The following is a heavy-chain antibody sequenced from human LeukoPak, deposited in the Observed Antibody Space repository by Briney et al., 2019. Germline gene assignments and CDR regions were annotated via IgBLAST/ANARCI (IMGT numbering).Heavy chain of an antibody. Sequence: GESLKISCKGSGYTFTGYYMHWVRQAPGQGLEWMGWINPNSGGTNYAQKFQGRVTMTRDTSISTAYMELSRLRSDDAAVYYCARGIEMATHFDYWGQGTLVTVSS. CDR1: GYTFTGYY. D-gene: IGHD5-24*01. J-gene: IGHJ4*02. V-gene: IGHV1-2*02. CDR3: ARGIEMATHFDY. CDR2: INPNSGGT.